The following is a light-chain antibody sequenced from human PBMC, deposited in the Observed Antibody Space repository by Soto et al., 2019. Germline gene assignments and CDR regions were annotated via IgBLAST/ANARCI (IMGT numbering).Light chain of an antibody. CDR1: QSVSSS. CDR2: GTS. J-gene: IGKJ4*01. V-gene: IGKV3-15*01. Sequence: EIVLTQSPGTLSFSPGERATLSCRASQSVSSSRLAWYRQKPGQAPRLLIYGTSTRATSFPARFSGSGSGTDFTLTISSLQSEDFAVYYCQQHSNWPLTFGGGTKVDIK. CDR3: QQHSNWPLT.